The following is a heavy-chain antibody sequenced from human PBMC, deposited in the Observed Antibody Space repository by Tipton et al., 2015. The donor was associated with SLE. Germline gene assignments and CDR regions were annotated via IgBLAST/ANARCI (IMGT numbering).Heavy chain of an antibody. CDR3: ARDHLVGGYNFFDY. Sequence: QSGPEVKKPGSSVKVSCKASGGTFSGYAISWVRQAPGQGLEWMGRIIPIFGTANYAQKFQGRVTITADESTSTAYMELSSLRAEDTAVYYCARDHLVGGYNFFDYWGQGTLVTVSS. J-gene: IGHJ4*02. V-gene: IGHV1-69*13. CDR1: GGTFSGYA. CDR2: IIPIFGTA. D-gene: IGHD5-24*01.